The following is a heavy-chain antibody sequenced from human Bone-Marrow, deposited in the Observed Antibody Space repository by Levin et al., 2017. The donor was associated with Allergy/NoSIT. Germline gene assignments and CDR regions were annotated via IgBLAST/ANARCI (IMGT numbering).Heavy chain of an antibody. CDR1: GFTFSSYG. CDR3: AGLDY. J-gene: IGHJ4*02. CDR2: ISYDGSNK. Sequence: SCAASGFTFSSYGMHWVRQAPGKGLEWVAVISYDGSNKYYADSVKGRFTISRDNSKNTLYLQMNSLRAEDTAVYYCAGLDYWGQGTLVTVSS. V-gene: IGHV3-30*03.